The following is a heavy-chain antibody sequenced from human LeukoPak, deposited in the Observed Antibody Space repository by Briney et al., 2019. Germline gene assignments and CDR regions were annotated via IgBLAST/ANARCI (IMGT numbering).Heavy chain of an antibody. CDR2: INIDGSTT. V-gene: IGHV3-74*01. J-gene: IGHJ4*02. CDR3: ARAREGCSGGTCYVDH. CDR1: GLTFSSYW. Sequence: GGSLRLSCAASGLTFSSYWMHWVSQAPGKGLVWVSGINIDGSTTNYADSVKGRFTISRDNAKNTLYLQMNSLRVEDTAIYYCARAREGCSGGTCYVDHWGQGTLVTVSS. D-gene: IGHD2-15*01.